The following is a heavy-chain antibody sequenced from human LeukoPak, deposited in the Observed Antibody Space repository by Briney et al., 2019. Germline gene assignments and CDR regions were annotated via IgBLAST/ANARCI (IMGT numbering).Heavy chain of an antibody. CDR3: ARSLTGYYDSSGF. D-gene: IGHD3-22*01. CDR1: GYTFTSYA. CDR2: INPSGGTT. Sequence: ASVKVSCKASGYTFTSYAMNWVRQAPGQGLEWMGIINPSGGTTSYAQKFQGRVTMTRDTSTSTIYMELSSLRSEDTAVYYCARSLTGYYDSSGFWGQGTLVTVSS. V-gene: IGHV1-46*01. J-gene: IGHJ4*02.